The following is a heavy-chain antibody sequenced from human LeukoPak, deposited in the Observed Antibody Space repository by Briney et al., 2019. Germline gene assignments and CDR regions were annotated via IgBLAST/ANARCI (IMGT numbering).Heavy chain of an antibody. V-gene: IGHV3-33*01. CDR2: IWYDGSNK. CDR1: GFTFSSYG. D-gene: IGHD6-19*01. J-gene: IGHJ4*02. CDR3: ARFPIAVAGTGPLDY. Sequence: PGGSLRLSCAASGFTFSSYGMHWVRQAPGKGLEWVAVIWYDGSNKYYADSVKGRFTISRDNSKNTLYLRMNSLRAEDTAVYYCARFPIAVAGTGPLDYWGQGTLVTVSS.